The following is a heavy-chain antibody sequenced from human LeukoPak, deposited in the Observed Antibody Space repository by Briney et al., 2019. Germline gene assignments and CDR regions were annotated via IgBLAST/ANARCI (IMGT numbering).Heavy chain of an antibody. V-gene: IGHV4-39*01. CDR3: ASVSASYSSSWYGPDPFDY. CDR1: GGSISSGSYY. J-gene: IGHJ4*02. D-gene: IGHD6-13*01. CDR2: IYYSGST. Sequence: PSETLSLTCTVSGGSISSGSYYWGWIRQPPGKGLEWIGSIYYSGSTYYNPSLKSRVTISVDASKNQFSLKLSSVTAADTAVYYCASVSASYSSSWYGPDPFDYWGRGTLVTVSS.